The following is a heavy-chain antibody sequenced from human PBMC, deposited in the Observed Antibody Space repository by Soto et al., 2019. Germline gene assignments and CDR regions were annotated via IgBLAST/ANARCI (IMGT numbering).Heavy chain of an antibody. Sequence: SETLSLTCTVSGGCIASGGYYWSWFRQHPGKGLEWIGYINYSGNTYYNPSLKSRVSISVDTSKSQFSLKLSSVTAADTAVYYCASYCSSTRCYFAGAFDIWGQATMVTVS. V-gene: IGHV4-31*03. CDR2: INYSGNT. CDR1: GGCIASGGYY. D-gene: IGHD2-2*01. J-gene: IGHJ3*02. CDR3: ASYCSSTRCYFAGAFDI.